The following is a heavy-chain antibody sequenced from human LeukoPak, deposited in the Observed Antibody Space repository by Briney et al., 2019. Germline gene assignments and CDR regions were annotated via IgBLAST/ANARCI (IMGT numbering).Heavy chain of an antibody. CDR3: ARDEPQFGNRHWYFDL. Sequence: PSETLSLTCTVSGYSISSGYYWGWIRQPPGKGLEWIGSIYHSGTTYYKPSLESRVTISVDTSKNQFSLKLSSVTAADTAVYYCARDEPQFGNRHWYFDLSGRGTLVTASS. D-gene: IGHD1-14*01. CDR2: IYHSGTT. J-gene: IGHJ2*01. V-gene: IGHV4-38-2*02. CDR1: GYSISSGYY.